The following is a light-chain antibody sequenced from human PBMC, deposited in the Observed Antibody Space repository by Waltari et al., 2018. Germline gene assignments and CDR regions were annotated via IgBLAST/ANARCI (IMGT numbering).Light chain of an antibody. V-gene: IGLV2-23*02. J-gene: IGLJ1*01. Sequence: QSALTQPASVSGSPGQSITISCTGTGCCVGGYNSVSWYQQHPGKAPKLMIYDFSKRPSGASNRFSGSKSGNTASLTVSGLQAEDEADYYCCSYAGASTYVFGTGTKVTVL. CDR2: DFS. CDR3: CSYAGASTYV. CDR1: GCCVGGYNS.